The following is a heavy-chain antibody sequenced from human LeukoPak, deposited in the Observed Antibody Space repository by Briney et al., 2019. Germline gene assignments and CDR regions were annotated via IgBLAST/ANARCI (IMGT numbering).Heavy chain of an antibody. Sequence: PSETLSLTCTVSGGSISSSSYYWGWIRQPPGKGLEWIGSIYYSGSTYYNPSLKSRVTISVDTSKNQFSLKLSSVTAADTAVYYCARRIAAAGRRLGDAFDIWGQGTMVTVSS. CDR1: GGSISSSSYY. D-gene: IGHD6-13*01. J-gene: IGHJ3*02. CDR3: ARRIAAAGRRLGDAFDI. V-gene: IGHV4-39*01. CDR2: IYYSGST.